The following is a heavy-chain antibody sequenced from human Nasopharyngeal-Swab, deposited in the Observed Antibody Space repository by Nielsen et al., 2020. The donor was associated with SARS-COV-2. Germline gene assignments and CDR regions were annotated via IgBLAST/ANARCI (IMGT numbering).Heavy chain of an antibody. J-gene: IGHJ6*02. CDR2: INSSSSTI. CDR1: GFTFSSYS. CDR3: AGGYCSGGSCYPTPPYYYYGMDV. D-gene: IGHD2-15*01. V-gene: IGHV3-48*04. Sequence: GESLKISCAASGFTFSSYSLNWVRQAPGKGLEWVSYINSSSSTIYYADSVKGRFTISRDNAKNSLYLQMNSLRAEDTAVYYCAGGYCSGGSCYPTPPYYYYGMDVWGQGTTVTVSS.